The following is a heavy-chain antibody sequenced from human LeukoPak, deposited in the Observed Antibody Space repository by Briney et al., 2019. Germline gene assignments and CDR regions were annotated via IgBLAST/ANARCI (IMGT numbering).Heavy chain of an antibody. CDR3: ARRRYGDYVLFDY. CDR1: GGSISSSSYY. Sequence: KPSETLSLTCTVSGGSISSSSYYWGWIRQPPGKGLEWIGSIYYSGSTDYNPSLKSRVTISVDTSKNQFSLKLSSVTAADTALYYCARRRYGDYVLFDYWGQGTLVTVSS. D-gene: IGHD4-17*01. V-gene: IGHV4-39*01. J-gene: IGHJ4*02. CDR2: IYYSGST.